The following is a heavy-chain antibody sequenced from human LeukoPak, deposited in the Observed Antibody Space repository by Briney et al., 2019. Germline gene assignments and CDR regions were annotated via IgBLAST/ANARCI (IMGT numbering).Heavy chain of an antibody. Sequence: GGSLRLSCATSGLTCRTTWRHWVRQAPANGLMWVSRMNGEGTTIDYADSVKGRFTVSRDYAKNTLFLQMNNLRTEDTALYFCATARNFRFEYWGQGSLVTVSS. CDR1: GLTCRTTW. CDR3: ATARNFRFEY. V-gene: IGHV3-74*01. CDR2: MNGEGTTI. D-gene: IGHD1-7*01. J-gene: IGHJ4*02.